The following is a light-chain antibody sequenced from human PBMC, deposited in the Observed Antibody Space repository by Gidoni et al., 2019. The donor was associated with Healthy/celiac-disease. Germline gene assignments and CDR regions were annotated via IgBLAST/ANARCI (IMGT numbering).Light chain of an antibody. CDR2: DVS. Sequence: QSALTQPASVSGSPGQSITISCTGTSSDVGGYNYGSWYQQHPGKAPKLMIYDVSNRPSGVSNRFSSSKSGNTASLTISGLQAEDEADYYCSSYTSSSTLAFGGGTKLTVL. CDR1: SSDVGGYNY. V-gene: IGLV2-14*03. J-gene: IGLJ2*01. CDR3: SSYTSSSTLA.